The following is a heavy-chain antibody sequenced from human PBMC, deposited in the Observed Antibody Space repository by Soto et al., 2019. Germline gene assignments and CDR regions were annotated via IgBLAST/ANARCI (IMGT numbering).Heavy chain of an antibody. CDR3: AWMGYYYDSSGYYPGYFDY. D-gene: IGHD3-22*01. CDR2: ISAYNGNT. J-gene: IGHJ4*02. CDR1: GYTFTSYG. V-gene: IGHV1-18*01. Sequence: ASVKVSCKASGYTFTSYGISWVRQAPGQGLEWMGWISAYNGNTNYAQKLQGRVTMTTDTSTSTAYMELRSLRSDDTAVYYCAWMGYYYDSSGYYPGYFDYWGQGTLVTVSS.